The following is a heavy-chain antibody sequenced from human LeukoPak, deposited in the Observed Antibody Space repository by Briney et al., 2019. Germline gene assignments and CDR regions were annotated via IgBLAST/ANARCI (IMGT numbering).Heavy chain of an antibody. CDR2: INHSGST. J-gene: IGHJ4*02. D-gene: IGHD6-6*01. CDR3: AITRSIAARVVNY. CDR1: GGSFSGYY. Sequence: SETLSLTCAVYGGSFSGYYWSWIRQPPGKGLEWIGGINHSGSTNYNPSLKSRVTISVDTSKNQFSLKLSSVTAADTAVYYCAITRSIAARVVNYWGQGTLVTVSS. V-gene: IGHV4-34*01.